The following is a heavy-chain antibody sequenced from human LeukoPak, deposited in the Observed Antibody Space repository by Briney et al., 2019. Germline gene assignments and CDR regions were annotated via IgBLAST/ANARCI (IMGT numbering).Heavy chain of an antibody. CDR1: GGSIRGSSFY. CDR3: ARHYSATYYRFDN. D-gene: IGHD1-26*01. V-gene: IGHV4-39*01. Sequence: PSETLSLTCTVPGGSIRGSSFYWDWIRQPPGKGLEWIGTVYYSGTTYYNPSLTSRVTISVDTSKNQFSLKLDSVTAADMAVYYCARHYSATYYRFDNWGQGTLVTVSS. CDR2: VYYSGTT. J-gene: IGHJ4*02.